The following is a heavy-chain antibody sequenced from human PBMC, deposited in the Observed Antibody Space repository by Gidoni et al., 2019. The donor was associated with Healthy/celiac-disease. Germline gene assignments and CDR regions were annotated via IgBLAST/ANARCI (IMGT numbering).Heavy chain of an antibody. CDR1: GFTFSSYA. J-gene: IGHJ6*02. CDR2: ISGSGGSK. CDR3: AKDSPDYGVYYYYYGMDV. D-gene: IGHD4-17*01. V-gene: IGHV3-23*01. Sequence: EVQLLVSGGGLLQPGGSLSLSYAASGFTFSSYAMSWVRQAPGKGLEWVSAISGSGGSKYYADSVKGRLTISRDNYKNTLYLQMNSLRAEDTAVYYCAKDSPDYGVYYYYYGMDVWGQGTKVTVSS.